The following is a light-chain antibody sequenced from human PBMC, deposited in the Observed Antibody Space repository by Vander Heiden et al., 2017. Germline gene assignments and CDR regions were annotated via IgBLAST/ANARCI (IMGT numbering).Light chain of an antibody. J-gene: IGKJ3*01. CDR3: QHRSDWPLFT. V-gene: IGKV3-11*01. Sequence: EIVLTQSPATLSLSPGERATLYCRASQSVGNYLAWYQQKPGQTPGLLIYGAANRATGVPARFSGSGTGTDVTLTISNLDPEDFAVYYCQHRSDWPLFTFGPGTKVDMK. CDR1: QSVGNY. CDR2: GAA.